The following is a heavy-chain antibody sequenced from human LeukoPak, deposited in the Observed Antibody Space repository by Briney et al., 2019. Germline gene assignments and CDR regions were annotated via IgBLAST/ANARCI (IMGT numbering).Heavy chain of an antibody. J-gene: IGHJ5*02. Sequence: PGGSLRLSCAASGFTFNNYGMHWVRQAPGKGLEWLAIISYDGSNRNYADSVKGRFTISRDNSKNTLFLQMNSLRLEDTAVYYCAKDSTPAPKNSGSQPAWGQGTLVTVSS. CDR1: GFTFNNYG. D-gene: IGHD1-26*01. CDR2: ISYDGSNR. V-gene: IGHV3-30*18. CDR3: AKDSTPAPKNSGSQPA.